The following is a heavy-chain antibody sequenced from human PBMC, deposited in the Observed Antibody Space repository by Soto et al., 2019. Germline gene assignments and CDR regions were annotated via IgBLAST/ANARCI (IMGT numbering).Heavy chain of an antibody. CDR2: IYYSGST. D-gene: IGHD1-7*01. J-gene: IGHJ3*02. V-gene: IGHV4-59*01. CDR3: ARERTTYHAFDI. Sequence: QVQLQESGPGLVKPSETLSLTCTVSGGSISSYYWSWIRQPPGKGLGGIGYIYYSGSTNYNPSLKGRVTISVDTSKNQFSLKLSSVTAADTAVYYCARERTTYHAFDIWGQGTMVTVSS. CDR1: GGSISSYY.